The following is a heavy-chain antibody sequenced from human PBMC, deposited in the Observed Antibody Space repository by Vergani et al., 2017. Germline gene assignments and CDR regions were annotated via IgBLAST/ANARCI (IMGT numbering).Heavy chain of an antibody. CDR3: ARVNSYYYYMDV. CDR1: GFTVSSNY. Sequence: EVQLVESGGGLVKPGGSLRLSCAASGFTVSSNYMSWVRQAPGKGLEWVSVIYSGGSTYYADSVKGRFTISRDNSKNTLYLQMNSLRAEDTAVYYCARVNSYYYYMDVWSNGTTVTVSS. J-gene: IGHJ6*03. V-gene: IGHV3-53*01. CDR2: IYSGGST. D-gene: IGHD2-21*01.